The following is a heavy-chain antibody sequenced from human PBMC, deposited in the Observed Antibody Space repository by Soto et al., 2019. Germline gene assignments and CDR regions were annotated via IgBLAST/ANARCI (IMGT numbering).Heavy chain of an antibody. Sequence: EVQLLESGGGLVQPGGSLSLTCAASGFNFSSYAMNWVRQAPGKGREWASIISGDSGTTSYADSVKGRFTISRDNSKNTPYLQINSLRAEDTAVYYCAQTRVLVPAMYHFDYWRQGTLVTVSS. V-gene: IGHV3-23*01. CDR2: ISGDSGTT. D-gene: IGHD2-2*01. CDR1: GFNFSSYA. J-gene: IGHJ4*02. CDR3: AQTRVLVPAMYHFDY.